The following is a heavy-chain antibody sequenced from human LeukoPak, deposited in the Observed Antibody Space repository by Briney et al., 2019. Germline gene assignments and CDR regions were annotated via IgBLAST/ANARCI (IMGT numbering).Heavy chain of an antibody. D-gene: IGHD3-3*01. CDR3: AREYRDYDFWSGYPQYNLFDP. CDR2: IYYSGST. V-gene: IGHV4-59*01. J-gene: IGHJ5*02. CDR1: GGSISSYY. Sequence: PSETLSLTCTVSGGSISSYYWSWIRQPPGKGLEWIGYIYYSGSTNYNPSLKSRVTISVDTSKNQFSLKLSSVTAADTAVYYCAREYRDYDFWSGYPQYNLFDPWGQGTLVTVSS.